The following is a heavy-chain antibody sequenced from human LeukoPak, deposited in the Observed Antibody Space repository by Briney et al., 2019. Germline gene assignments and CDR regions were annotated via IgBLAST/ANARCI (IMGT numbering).Heavy chain of an antibody. V-gene: IGHV4-34*01. Sequence: PSETLSLTCAVYGGSFSGYYWSWIRQPPGKGLEWIGEINHSGSTNYNPSLKSRVTISVDTSKNQFSLKLSSVTAADTAVYYCARRYSSGWYGNFDYWGQGTLVTVSS. CDR1: GGSFSGYY. CDR3: ARRYSSGWYGNFDY. CDR2: INHSGST. D-gene: IGHD6-19*01. J-gene: IGHJ4*02.